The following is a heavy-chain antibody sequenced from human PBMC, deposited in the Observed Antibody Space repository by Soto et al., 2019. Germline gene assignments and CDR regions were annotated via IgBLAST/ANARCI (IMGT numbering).Heavy chain of an antibody. J-gene: IGHJ4*02. CDR3: AKGPWAPIVVVVAATGFGY. Sequence: GGSLRLSCAASGFTFSSYAMSWVRQAPGKGLEWVSAISGSGGSTYYADSVKGRFTISRDNSKNTLYLQMNSLRAEDTAVYYFAKGPWAPIVVVVAATGFGYWGQGTLVTVSS. V-gene: IGHV3-23*01. D-gene: IGHD2-15*01. CDR1: GFTFSSYA. CDR2: ISGSGGST.